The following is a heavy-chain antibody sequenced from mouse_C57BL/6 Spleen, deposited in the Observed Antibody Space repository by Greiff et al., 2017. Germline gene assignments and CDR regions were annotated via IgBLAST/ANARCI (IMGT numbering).Heavy chain of an antibody. D-gene: IGHD1-1*01. V-gene: IGHV1-39*01. CDR3: ARIPSTVAPGYAMDY. Sequence: LVESGPELVKPGASVKISCKASGYSFTDYNMNWVKQSNGKSLEWIGVINPNYGTTSYNQKFKGKATLTVDQSSSTAYMQLNSLTSEDSAVYYCARIPSTVAPGYAMDYWGQGTSVTVSS. CDR1: GYSFTDYN. CDR2: INPNYGTT. J-gene: IGHJ4*01.